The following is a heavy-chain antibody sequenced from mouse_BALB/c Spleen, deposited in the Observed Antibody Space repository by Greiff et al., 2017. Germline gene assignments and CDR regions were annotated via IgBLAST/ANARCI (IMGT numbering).Heavy chain of an antibody. CDR3: ARWDYYGSSDY. CDR1: GYTFTSYW. D-gene: IGHD1-1*01. J-gene: IGHJ2*01. CDR2: IDPSDSYT. V-gene: IGHV1-69*02. Sequence: QVQLQQPGAELVKPGASVKLSCKASGYTFTSYWMHWVKQRPGQGLEWIGEIDPSDSYTNYNQKFKGKATLTVDKSSSTAYMQLSSLTSEDSAVYYCARWDYYGSSDYWGQGTTLTVSS.